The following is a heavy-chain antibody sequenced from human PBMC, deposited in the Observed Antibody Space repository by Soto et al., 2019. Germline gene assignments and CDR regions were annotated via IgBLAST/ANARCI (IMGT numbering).Heavy chain of an antibody. Sequence: QVQLVESGGGVVQPGRSLRLSCTASGVTFSIYGIHWVRQAPGKGLQWVAVIWYDGSNKYYADSVKGRFTVPRDNSNNMRDLQMNSLRAEDTAVYYCARDGIPPWVYGNRWSYCDYWGQGTLVTVSA. J-gene: IGHJ4*02. CDR1: GVTFSIYG. CDR2: IWYDGSNK. D-gene: IGHD6-13*01. CDR3: ARDGIPPWVYGNRWSYCDY. V-gene: IGHV3-33*01.